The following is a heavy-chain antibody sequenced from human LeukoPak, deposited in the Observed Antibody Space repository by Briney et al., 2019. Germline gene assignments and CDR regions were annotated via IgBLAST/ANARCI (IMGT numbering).Heavy chain of an antibody. CDR1: GGTFSSYA. D-gene: IGHD6-6*01. CDR2: IIPIFGTA. J-gene: IGHJ4*02. V-gene: IGHV1-69*01. CDR3: ASLSSSSGVFDY. Sequence: SVKVSCKASGGTFSSYAISWVRQAPGQGLEWMGGIIPIFGTANYAQKFQGRVTITADESTSTAYMELSSLRSEDTAVYYCASLSSSSGVFDYWGQGTLVTVSS.